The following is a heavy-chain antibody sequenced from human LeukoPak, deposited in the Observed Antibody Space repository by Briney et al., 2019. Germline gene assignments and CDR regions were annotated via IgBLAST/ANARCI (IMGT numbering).Heavy chain of an antibody. CDR3: ARDESTVTTYGGAFDI. CDR2: ISSSSSYI. V-gene: IGHV3-21*01. J-gene: IGHJ3*02. CDR1: GFTFSSYS. D-gene: IGHD4-11*01. Sequence: GGSLRLSCAAPGFTFSSYSMNWVRQAPGKGLEWVSSISSSSSYIYYADSVKGRFTISRDNAKNSLYLQMNSLRAEDTAVYYCARDESTVTTYGGAFDIWGQGTMVTVSS.